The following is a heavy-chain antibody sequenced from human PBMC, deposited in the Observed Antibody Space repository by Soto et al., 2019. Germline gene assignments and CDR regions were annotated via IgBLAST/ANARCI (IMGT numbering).Heavy chain of an antibody. CDR1: GGSMSSYY. Sequence: AETLSLTCTVSGGSMSSYYWTWIRQPAGKGLAWIGGVYSSGGTHYNPSLKSRVTIALDTSKNQFSLRLISVTDADTAVYYCARGQRFSDWFDPWGQGTLVTVYS. CDR2: VYSSGGT. CDR3: ARGQRFSDWFDP. J-gene: IGHJ5*02. D-gene: IGHD3-3*01. V-gene: IGHV4-4*07.